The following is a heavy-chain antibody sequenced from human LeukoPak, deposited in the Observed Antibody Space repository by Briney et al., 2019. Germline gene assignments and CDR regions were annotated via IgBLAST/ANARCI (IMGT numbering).Heavy chain of an antibody. V-gene: IGHV4-4*07. CDR3: AREPTDFWSGYSMAAFDI. CDR1: GGSISSYY. CDR2: IYTSGST. J-gene: IGHJ3*02. D-gene: IGHD3-3*01. Sequence: SETQSLTCTVSGGSISSYYWSWIRQPAGKGLEWIGRIYTSGSTNYNPSLKSRVTTSVDTSKNQFSLKLSSVTAADTAVYYCAREPTDFWSGYSMAAFDIWGQGTMVTVSS.